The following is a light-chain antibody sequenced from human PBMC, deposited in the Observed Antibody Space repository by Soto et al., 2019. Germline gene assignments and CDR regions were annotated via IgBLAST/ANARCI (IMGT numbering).Light chain of an antibody. CDR1: SSNIGSNT. Sequence: QSVLTQPPSASGTPGQRVTISCSGSSSNIGSNTVNWYQQLPGTAPKRLIYSNNQRPSGVPDRFSGSKSGTSASLAISGLQSEDEDDYYCAAWDDSLNGVVFGGGTK. CDR2: SNN. J-gene: IGLJ2*01. V-gene: IGLV1-44*01. CDR3: AAWDDSLNGVV.